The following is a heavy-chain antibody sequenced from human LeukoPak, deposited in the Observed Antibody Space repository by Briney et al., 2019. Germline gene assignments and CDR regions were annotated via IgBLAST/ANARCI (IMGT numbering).Heavy chain of an antibody. Sequence: GGSLRLSCAASGFTVSSNYMSWVRQAPGKGLEWVSVIYSGGSTYYADSAKGRFTISRHNSKNTLYLQMNSLRAEDTAVYYCARDRLSPTAYYYYGMDVWGQGTTVTVSS. J-gene: IGHJ6*02. CDR3: ARDRLSPTAYYYYGMDV. CDR2: IYSGGST. V-gene: IGHV3-53*04. D-gene: IGHD2-21*02. CDR1: GFTVSSNY.